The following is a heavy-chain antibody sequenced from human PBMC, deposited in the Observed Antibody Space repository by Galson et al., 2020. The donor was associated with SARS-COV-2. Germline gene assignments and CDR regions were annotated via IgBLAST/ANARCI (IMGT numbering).Heavy chain of an antibody. CDR3: ARDLSGGWVSDY. V-gene: IGHV3-30*04. D-gene: IGHD3-16*01. Sequence: GGSLRLSCAASGFTFKSHGFHWVRQAPGKGLEWVSFISDNGRRKYYAASVKGRFTISRDDSKNTIYLQMSSLRLEDTALYYCARDLSGGWVSDYWGQGTLVAVSS. CDR2: ISDNGRRK. J-gene: IGHJ4*02. CDR1: GFTFKSHG.